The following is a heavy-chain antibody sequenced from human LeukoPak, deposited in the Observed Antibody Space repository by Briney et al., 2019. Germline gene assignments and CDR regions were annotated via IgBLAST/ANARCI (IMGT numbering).Heavy chain of an antibody. D-gene: IGHD2-8*01. Sequence: SGTLSLTCAVSGGSIGSDNWWTWVRQPPGKGLEWIGEIYHSGSTNYNPSLKSRVTISVDKSKNQFSLKLSSVTAADTAVYYCASRPNLHCSHGVCYISDYWGQGTLVTVSS. CDR3: ASRPNLHCSHGVCYISDY. CDR2: IYHSGST. V-gene: IGHV4-4*02. CDR1: GGSIGSDNW. J-gene: IGHJ4*02.